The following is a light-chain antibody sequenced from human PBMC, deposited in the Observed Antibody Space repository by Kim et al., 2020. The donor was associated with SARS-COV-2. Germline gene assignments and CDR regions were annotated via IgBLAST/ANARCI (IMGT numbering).Light chain of an antibody. J-gene: IGLJ1*01. CDR1: SSDVGGYNY. CDR3: CSYAGSYTNYV. CDR2: DVS. Sequence: QSALTQLRSVSGSPGQSVTISCTGTSSDVGGYNYVSWYQQHPGKAPKLMIYDVSKRPSGVPDRFSGSKSGNTASLTISGLQAEDEADYYCCSYAGSYTNYVFGTGTKVTVL. V-gene: IGLV2-11*01.